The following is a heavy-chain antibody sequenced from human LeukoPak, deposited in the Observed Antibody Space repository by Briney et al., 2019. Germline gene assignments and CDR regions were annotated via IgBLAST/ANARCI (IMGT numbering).Heavy chain of an antibody. D-gene: IGHD4-17*01. J-gene: IGHJ5*02. CDR3: TRGGPSFHPYGDDASWFDP. Sequence: SVKVSCKASGGTFSSYAISWVRQATGQGLDWMGGIIPIFGTANYAQKFQGRVTITANESTSTAYMELSSLRSEDTAVFYCTRGGPSFHPYGDDASWFDPWGQGTLVTVSS. CDR1: GGTFSSYA. CDR2: IIPIFGTA. V-gene: IGHV1-69*13.